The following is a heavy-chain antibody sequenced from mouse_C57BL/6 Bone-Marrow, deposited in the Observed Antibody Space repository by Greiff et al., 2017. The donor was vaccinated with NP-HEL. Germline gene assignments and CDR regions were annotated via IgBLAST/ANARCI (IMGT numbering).Heavy chain of an antibody. J-gene: IGHJ2*01. V-gene: IGHV1-81*01. CDR3: ARDLYDYDGVLFDD. Sequence: QVQLKESGAELARPGASVKLSCKASGYTFTSYGISWVKQRTGQGLEWIGEIYPRSGNTYYNEKFKGKATLTADKSSSTAYMELRSLTSEDSAVYFCARDLYDYDGVLFDDWGQGTTLTVSS. CDR2: IYPRSGNT. D-gene: IGHD2-4*01. CDR1: GYTFTSYG.